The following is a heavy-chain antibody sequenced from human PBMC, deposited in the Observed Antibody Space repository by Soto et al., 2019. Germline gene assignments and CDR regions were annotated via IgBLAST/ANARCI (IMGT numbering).Heavy chain of an antibody. CDR2: IDNDGSST. Sequence: EVQLVESGGGLIQPGGSLRLSCAASGFTFSSYWMHWVRQAPGKGLVWVSRIDNDGSSTTYADSVKGRFTISRDNAKNRVYLQMNGLRAEDTGVYYFARGLGGGGGKLTGDYWGQGTLVTVSS. D-gene: IGHD3-9*01. J-gene: IGHJ4*02. CDR1: GFTFSSYW. V-gene: IGHV3-74*01. CDR3: ARGLGGGGGKLTGDY.